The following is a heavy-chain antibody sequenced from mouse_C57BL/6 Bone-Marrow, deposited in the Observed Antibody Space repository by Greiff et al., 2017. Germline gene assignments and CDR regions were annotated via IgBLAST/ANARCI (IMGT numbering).Heavy chain of an antibody. Sequence: EVQLVESGGGLVKPGGSLKLSCAASGFTFSDYGTHWVRQAPEKGLEWVAYISSGSSTIYYADTVKGRFTISRDNAKNTLFLQMTSLRSEDTAMYYCARGGWLLPYWYFDVWGTGTTVTVSS. CDR2: ISSGSSTI. V-gene: IGHV5-17*01. CDR1: GFTFSDYG. J-gene: IGHJ1*03. CDR3: ARGGWLLPYWYFDV. D-gene: IGHD2-3*01.